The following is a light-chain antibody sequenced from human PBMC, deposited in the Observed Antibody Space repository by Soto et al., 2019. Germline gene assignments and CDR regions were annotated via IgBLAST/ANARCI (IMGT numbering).Light chain of an antibody. V-gene: IGLV4-60*03. CDR3: ETWDSNPRV. CDR2: LEGSGSY. J-gene: IGLJ2*01. CDR1: SGHSSYI. Sequence: QLVLTQSSSASASLGSSVKLTCTLSSGHSSYIIAWHQQQPGKAPRYLMKLEGSGSYNTGSGVPDRFSGSSSGADRYLTITNLQSEDEADYYCETWDSNPRVFGGGTKLTVL.